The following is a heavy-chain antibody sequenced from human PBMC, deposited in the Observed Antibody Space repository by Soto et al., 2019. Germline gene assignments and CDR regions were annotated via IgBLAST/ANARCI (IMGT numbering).Heavy chain of an antibody. CDR3: VRNWRYYGGDYYYGMDA. V-gene: IGHV2-5*02. D-gene: IGHD3-10*01. CDR1: GFSLNTGGVG. J-gene: IGHJ6*02. CDR2: IYWDDDE. Sequence: ITLKESGPTLVKPTQTLTLTCTFSGFSLNTGGVGVGWFSQPRGKAMEWLALIYWDDDERYRPSLRSRLNITKDTINNQVVLTMTNMDPEDTATYYCVRNWRYYGGDYYYGMDAWGQGTTVTVSS.